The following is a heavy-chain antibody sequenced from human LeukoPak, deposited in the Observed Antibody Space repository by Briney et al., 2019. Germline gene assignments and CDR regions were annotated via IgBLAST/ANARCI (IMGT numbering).Heavy chain of an antibody. CDR2: ISAYNGNT. D-gene: IGHD1-26*01. CDR1: GYTFTSYG. V-gene: IGHV1-18*01. CDR3: ARVRVGARGYYYYGTDV. J-gene: IGHJ6*02. Sequence: GASVKVSCKASGYTFTSYGISWVRQAPGQGLEWMGWISAYNGNTNYAQKLQGRVTITTDTSTSTAYMELRSLRSDDTAVYYCARVRVGARGYYYYGTDVWGQGTTVTVSS.